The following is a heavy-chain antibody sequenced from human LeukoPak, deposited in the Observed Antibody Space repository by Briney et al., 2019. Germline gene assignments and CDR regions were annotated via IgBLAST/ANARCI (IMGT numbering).Heavy chain of an antibody. D-gene: IGHD4-17*01. CDR3: AREKHYGHDAFYI. V-gene: IGHV4-59*01. J-gene: IGHJ3*02. Sequence: SETLSLTCTVSGGSISSYYWSWIRQPPGKGLEWIGYIYYSGSTNYNTHLQSRVTTSVATSMTQFCLNLSSVTAAATAVYYCAREKHYGHDAFYIWGQGAMGTASS. CDR1: GGSISSYY. CDR2: IYYSGST.